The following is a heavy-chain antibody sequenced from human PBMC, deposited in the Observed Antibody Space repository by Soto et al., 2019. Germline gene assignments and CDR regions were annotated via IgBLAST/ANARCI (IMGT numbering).Heavy chain of an antibody. CDR3: ARGILEPAASKPSDI. J-gene: IGHJ3*02. D-gene: IGHD6-13*01. CDR1: NGSISDYY. Sequence: PSETLSLTCSVSNGSISDYYWTWLRQHPGKGLEWIGYIYYTRTTHYSPSLKSRVTISVDTPKSQFLLKLNSVTAADTAVYYCARGILEPAASKPSDIWGQGTMVTVSS. V-gene: IGHV4-59*01. CDR2: IYYTRTT.